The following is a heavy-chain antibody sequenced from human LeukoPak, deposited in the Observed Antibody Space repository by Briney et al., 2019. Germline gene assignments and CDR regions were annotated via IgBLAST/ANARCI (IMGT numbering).Heavy chain of an antibody. CDR1: GFTFSSYA. D-gene: IGHD3-16*01. CDR2: ISSNGGST. Sequence: GGSLRLSCAASGFTFSSYAMHWVRQAPGKGLEYVSAISSNGGSTYYADSVKGRFTISRDNSKNTLYLQMKNLRVEHTAVYYCAKGLHGGVGYGVDVWGQGTTVSVSS. V-gene: IGHV3-64*04. J-gene: IGHJ6*02. CDR3: AKGLHGGVGYGVDV.